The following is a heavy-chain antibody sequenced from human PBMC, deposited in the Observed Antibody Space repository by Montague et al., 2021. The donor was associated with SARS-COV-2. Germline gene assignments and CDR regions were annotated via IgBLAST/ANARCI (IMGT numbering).Heavy chain of an antibody. D-gene: IGHD6-13*01. J-gene: IGHJ4*02. CDR3: ARGGSWLYYFDY. CDR2: TYYRSKWYN. V-gene: IGHV6-1*01. Sequence: CAISGDSVPSNSAAWNWIRQSPSRGLEWLGRTYYRSKWYNDYTVSVKSRITINPDTSKNQFSLQLNSVTPEDTAVYYCARGGSWLYYFDYWGQGTLVTVSS. CDR1: GDSVPSNSAA.